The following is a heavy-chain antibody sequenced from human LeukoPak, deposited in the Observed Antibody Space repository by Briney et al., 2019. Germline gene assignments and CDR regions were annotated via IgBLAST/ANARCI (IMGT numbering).Heavy chain of an antibody. CDR1: GSSINNNF. Sequence: SETLSLTCTVSGSSINNNFWTWIRQPPGKGLEWIGHIYSTGSANYNPSLTSRVLISGDTSKNQISLKLTSVTAADTAVYFCARHRDYYDTWGHGTLVTVSS. CDR3: ARHRDYYDT. J-gene: IGHJ4*01. CDR2: IYSTGSA. D-gene: IGHD3-22*01. V-gene: IGHV4-59*08.